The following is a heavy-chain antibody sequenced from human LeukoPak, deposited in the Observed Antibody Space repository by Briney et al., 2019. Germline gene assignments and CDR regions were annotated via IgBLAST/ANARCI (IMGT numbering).Heavy chain of an antibody. CDR1: GFTFNSYA. D-gene: IGHD2-2*02. CDR2: ISGSGGST. J-gene: IGHJ4*02. CDR3: AGYNCSSTTCYTGGFDY. V-gene: IGHV3-23*01. Sequence: GGSLRLSCAASGFTFNSYAMSWVRQAPGKGLEWGSAISGSGGSTYYADSVKGRFTISRDSSKNTLYLQMNSLTAEDTAVYYCAGYNCSSTTCYTGGFDYWGQGTLVTVSS.